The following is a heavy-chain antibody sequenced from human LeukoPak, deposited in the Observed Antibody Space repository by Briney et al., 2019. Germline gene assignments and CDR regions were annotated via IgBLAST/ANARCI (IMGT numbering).Heavy chain of an antibody. CDR3: ARDRGYYMDV. CDR2: IYASGNT. V-gene: IGHV4-4*07. CDR1: GGSISTYY. Sequence: SETLSLTCTVSGGSISTYYWSCIRQPAGKGLEWIGRIYASGNTKYNPSLKSRVAMSVDTSKNQFSLKLNSVTAADTAVHYCARDRGYYMDVWGKGTTVTVSS. J-gene: IGHJ6*03.